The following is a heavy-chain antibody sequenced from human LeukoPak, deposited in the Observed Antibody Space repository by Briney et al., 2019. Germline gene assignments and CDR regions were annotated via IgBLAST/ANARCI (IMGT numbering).Heavy chain of an antibody. Sequence: ASVKVSCKASGYTFTGYYMHWVRQAPGQGLEWMGWISAYNGNTNYAQKLQGRVTMTTDTSTSTAYMELRSLRSDDTAVYYCARLRYFDWLHYYYYYYMDVWGKGTTVTVSS. D-gene: IGHD3-9*01. V-gene: IGHV1-18*04. CDR2: ISAYNGNT. CDR3: ARLRYFDWLHYYYYYYMDV. CDR1: GYTFTGYY. J-gene: IGHJ6*03.